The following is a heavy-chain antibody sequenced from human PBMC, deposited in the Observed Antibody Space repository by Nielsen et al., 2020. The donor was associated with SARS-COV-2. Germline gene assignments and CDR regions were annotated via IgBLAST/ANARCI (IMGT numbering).Heavy chain of an antibody. D-gene: IGHD3-9*01. V-gene: IGHV3-20*04. Sequence: LKISCAASGFTFDDYGMSWVRQAPGKGLEWVSGINWNGGSTGYADSVKGRFTISRDNAKNSLYLQMNSLRAEDTALYYCASPHILTGFGYWGQGTLVTVSS. J-gene: IGHJ4*02. CDR2: INWNGGST. CDR3: ASPHILTGFGY. CDR1: GFTFDDYG.